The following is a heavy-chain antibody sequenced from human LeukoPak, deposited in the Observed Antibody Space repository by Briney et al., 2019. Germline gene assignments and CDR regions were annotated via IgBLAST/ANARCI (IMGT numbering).Heavy chain of an antibody. CDR2: LYYSGST. CDR1: GGSISSSRYY. D-gene: IGHD2-15*01. V-gene: IGHV4-39*01. J-gene: IGHJ5*02. CDR3: ARSLVVVAATPFDP. Sequence: PSETLSLTCTVSGGSISSSRYYWGWIRQPPGKGLEWIGSLYYSGSTYYNPSLKRRVTISVDTSKNQFSLKLSSVTAADTAVYYCARSLVVVAATPFDPWGQGTLVTVSS.